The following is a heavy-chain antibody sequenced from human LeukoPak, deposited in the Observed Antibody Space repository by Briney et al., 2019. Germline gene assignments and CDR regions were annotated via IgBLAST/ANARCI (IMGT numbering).Heavy chain of an antibody. J-gene: IGHJ4*02. CDR1: GFTFSSYA. V-gene: IGHV3-30*04. CDR2: ISYDGSNK. Sequence: GGSLRLSCAASGFTFSSYAMHWVRQAPGKGLEWVALISYDGSNKNYADSVKGRFTISRDNSKNTLYLQMNSLRAEDTAVYYCARESVGALYYWGQGTLVTVSS. D-gene: IGHD1-26*01. CDR3: ARESVGALYY.